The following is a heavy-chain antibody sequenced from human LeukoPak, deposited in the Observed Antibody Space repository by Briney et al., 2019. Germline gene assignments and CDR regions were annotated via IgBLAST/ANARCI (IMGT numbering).Heavy chain of an antibody. Sequence: SETLSLTCTVSGGSISSSTYYWGWIRQPPGKGLEWIGSIYYSGSTYYNPSLKSRVTISVDTSKNQISLKLSSVTAADTAVYYCARGTRTQKGARYFDYWGQGTLVTVSS. V-gene: IGHV4-39*07. CDR2: IYYSGST. J-gene: IGHJ4*02. CDR1: GGSISSSTYY. D-gene: IGHD1-7*01. CDR3: ARGTRTQKGARYFDY.